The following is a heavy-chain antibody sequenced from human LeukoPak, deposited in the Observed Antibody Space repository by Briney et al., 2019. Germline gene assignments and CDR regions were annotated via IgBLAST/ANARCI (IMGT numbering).Heavy chain of an antibody. J-gene: IGHJ4*02. CDR1: GASISDYY. CDR3: ARVFSDGYNWAYFDY. V-gene: IGHV4-59*01. D-gene: IGHD5-24*01. Sequence: SETLSLTCTVSGASISDYYWTWIRQPPGKGLEWIGYIYYSGSTNYNPSLKSRVTISVDTSKNQFSLKLSSVTAADTAVYYCARVFSDGYNWAYFDYWGQGTLVTVSS. CDR2: IYYSGST.